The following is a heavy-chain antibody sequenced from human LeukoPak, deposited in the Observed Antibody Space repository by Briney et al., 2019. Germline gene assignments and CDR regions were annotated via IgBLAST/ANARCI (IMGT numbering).Heavy chain of an antibody. V-gene: IGHV2-5*01. CDR2: IYWNDDK. CDR1: GFSLSTSGVG. D-gene: IGHD3-10*01. Sequence: VSGPTLVKPTQTLTLTCTFSGFSLSTSGVGVGWIRQPPGKALEWLALIYWNDDKRYSPSLKSRLTITKDTSKNQVVLTMTNMDPVDTATYYCAHNVRVLWFGESSYFDYWGQGTLVTVSS. CDR3: AHNVRVLWFGESSYFDY. J-gene: IGHJ4*02.